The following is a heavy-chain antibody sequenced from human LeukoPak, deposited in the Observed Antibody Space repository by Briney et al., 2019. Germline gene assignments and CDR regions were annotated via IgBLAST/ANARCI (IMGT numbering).Heavy chain of an antibody. Sequence: GGSLRLSCTASGFSFSGHWMHWARQLPGKGLVWVSRISPTGSTTSYADSVKGRFTVSRDNAKNTLYLQVNNLRAEDTAVYYCARGPNSNWSGLDFWGQGTLLTVS. CDR3: ARGPNSNWSGLDF. V-gene: IGHV3-74*01. D-gene: IGHD6-6*01. CDR2: ISPTGSTT. J-gene: IGHJ4*02. CDR1: GFSFSGHW.